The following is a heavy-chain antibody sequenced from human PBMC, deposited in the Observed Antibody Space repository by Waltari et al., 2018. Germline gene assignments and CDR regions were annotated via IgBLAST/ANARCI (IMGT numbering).Heavy chain of an antibody. Sequence: QVQLQQSGPGLVKPSQTLSLTCAISGDSVSSNSAAWDWIRQSPSRGREWLGRTYYRSKWYSHYAESVKSRMTINADTSKNEFSLQLTSVSPEDTGLYCCARTTITVLGVVVGALDNWGPGTLVTVSS. D-gene: IGHD3-3*01. V-gene: IGHV6-1*01. CDR3: ARTTITVLGVVVGALDN. CDR1: GDSVSSNSAA. CDR2: TYYRSKWYS. J-gene: IGHJ4*02.